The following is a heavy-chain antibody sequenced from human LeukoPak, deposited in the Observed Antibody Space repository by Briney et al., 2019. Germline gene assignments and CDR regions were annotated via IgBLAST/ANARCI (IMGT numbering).Heavy chain of an antibody. V-gene: IGHV4-34*01. J-gene: IGHJ4*02. CDR3: ARESRRYYYDSSGYYYNDY. CDR2: INHSGST. D-gene: IGHD3-22*01. Sequence: SETLSLTCAVYGGSFSGYYWSWIRQPPGKGLEWIGEINHSGSTNYNPSLKSRVTISVDTSKNQFSLKLSPVTAADTAVYYCARESRRYYYDSSGYYYNDYWGQGTLVTVSS. CDR1: GGSFSGYY.